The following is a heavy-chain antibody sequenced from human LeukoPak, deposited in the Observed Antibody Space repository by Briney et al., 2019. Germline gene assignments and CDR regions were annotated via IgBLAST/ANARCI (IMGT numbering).Heavy chain of an antibody. D-gene: IGHD1-26*01. CDR1: GGSVSSGSYY. V-gene: IGHV4-61*01. Sequence: SETLSLTCTVSGGSVSSGSYYWSWIRQPPGKGLEWIGYISYSGSTKYNPSLKSRVTISVDTSKKQFSLKVSAVTAADTAVYYCARGYSATYGRFDYWGQGTLVTVSS. CDR3: ARGYSATYGRFDY. CDR2: ISYSGST. J-gene: IGHJ4*02.